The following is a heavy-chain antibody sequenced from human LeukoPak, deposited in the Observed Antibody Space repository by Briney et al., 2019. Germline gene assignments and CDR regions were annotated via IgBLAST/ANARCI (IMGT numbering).Heavy chain of an antibody. CDR1: GGSISSYY. J-gene: IGHJ4*02. D-gene: IGHD3-9*01. V-gene: IGHV4-4*07. CDR3: ARDRPYYDILTGYWSYFDY. CDR2: IYTSGST. Sequence: SETLSLTCTVSGGSISSYYWSWIRQPAGKGLEWIGRIYTSGSTNYNPSLKSRVTISVDTSKNQFSLKLSSVTAADTAVYYCARDRPYYDILTGYWSYFDYWGQGTLVTVSS.